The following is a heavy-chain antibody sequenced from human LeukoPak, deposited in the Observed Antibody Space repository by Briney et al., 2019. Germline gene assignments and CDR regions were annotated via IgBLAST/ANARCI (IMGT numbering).Heavy chain of an antibody. CDR3: ARAPGYYYDSSGYSEFDY. D-gene: IGHD3-22*01. V-gene: IGHV4-59*01. Sequence: SETLSLTCTVTGGSISSYYWSWIRQPPGKGLEWLGYIYYSGSTNYNPSLKSRVTISVDTSKNQFSLKLSSVTAADTAVYYCARAPGYYYDSSGYSEFDYWGQGTLVTVSS. CDR2: IYYSGST. CDR1: GGSISSYY. J-gene: IGHJ4*02.